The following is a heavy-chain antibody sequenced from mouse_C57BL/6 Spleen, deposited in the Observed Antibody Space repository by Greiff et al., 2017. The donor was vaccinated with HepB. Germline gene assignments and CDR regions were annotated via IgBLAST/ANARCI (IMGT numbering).Heavy chain of an antibody. CDR2: ISDGGSYT. V-gene: IGHV5-4*01. CDR1: GFTFSSYA. J-gene: IGHJ1*03. CDR3: ARDSSRYFDV. D-gene: IGHD2-12*01. Sequence: DVMLVESGGGLVKPGGSLKLSCAASGFTFSSYAMSWVRQTPEKRLEWVATISDGGSYTYYPDNVKGRFTISRDNAKNNLYLQMSHLKSEDTAMYYCARDSSRYFDVWGTGTTVTVSS.